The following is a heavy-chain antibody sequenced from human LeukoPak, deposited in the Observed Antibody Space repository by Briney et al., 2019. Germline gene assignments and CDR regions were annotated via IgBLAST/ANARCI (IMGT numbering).Heavy chain of an antibody. D-gene: IGHD3-22*01. CDR1: GGSISSYY. CDR2: IYTSGST. V-gene: IGHV4-4*07. CDR3: ARPNYDSSGYFYSPGAFDI. J-gene: IGHJ3*02. Sequence: PSETLSLTCTVSGGSISSYYWSWIRQPAGKGLEWIGRIYTSGSTNYNPSLKSRVTMSVDTSKNQFSLKLSSVTAADTAVYYCARPNYDSSGYFYSPGAFDIWGQGTMVTVSS.